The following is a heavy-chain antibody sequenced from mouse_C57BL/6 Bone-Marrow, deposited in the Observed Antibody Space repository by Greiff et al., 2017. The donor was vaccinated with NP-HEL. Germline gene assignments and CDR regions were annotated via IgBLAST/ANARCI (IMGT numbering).Heavy chain of an antibody. CDR3: ARNSGATTGTAWFAY. V-gene: IGHV2-2*01. CDR2: IWSGGST. J-gene: IGHJ3*01. Sequence: QVQLKESGPGLVQPSQSLSITCTVSGFSLTSYGVHWVRQSPGKGLEWLGVIWSGGSTDYNAAFISRLSISKDNSKSQVFFKMNSLQADDTAIYYCARNSGATTGTAWFAYWGQGTLVTVSA. CDR1: GFSLTSYG. D-gene: IGHD4-1*01.